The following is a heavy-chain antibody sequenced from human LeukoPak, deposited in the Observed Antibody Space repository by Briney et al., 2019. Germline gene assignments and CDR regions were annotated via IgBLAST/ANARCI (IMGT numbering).Heavy chain of an antibody. D-gene: IGHD5-12*01. Sequence: RSGGSLRLSCAASGFTFSDYQMSWVRQAPGKGLEWVSYIRSSGSDTYYADSVKGRFTISRDNTKNALYLQMNSLRADDTAVYYCARMGANSGHTCDYWGQGTLVSVS. V-gene: IGHV3-11*03. CDR3: ARMGANSGHTCDY. J-gene: IGHJ4*02. CDR2: IRSSGSDT. CDR1: GFTFSDYQ.